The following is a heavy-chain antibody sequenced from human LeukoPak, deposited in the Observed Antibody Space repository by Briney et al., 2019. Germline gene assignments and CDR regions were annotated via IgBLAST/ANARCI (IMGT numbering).Heavy chain of an antibody. Sequence: WVRQPPGKGLEWIGSIYYSGNTYYNASLKSQVSISIDTSKNQFSLRLTSVTAADTAVYYCARQTGSGLFILPGGQETLVTVSS. J-gene: IGHJ4*02. D-gene: IGHD3/OR15-3a*01. V-gene: IGHV4-39*01. CDR3: ARQTGSGLFILP. CDR2: IYYSGNT.